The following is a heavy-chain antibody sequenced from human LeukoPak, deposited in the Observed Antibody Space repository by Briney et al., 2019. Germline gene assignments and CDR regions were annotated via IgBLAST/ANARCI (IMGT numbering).Heavy chain of an antibody. CDR2: IRYDGSNK. Sequence: GGSLRLSCAASGFTFSSYGMHWVRQAPGKGLEWVAFIRYDGSNKYYADSVKGRFTISRDNSKNTMYLQMNSLRPEDTAMYYCAKDDGGVATGQFDYWGQGTLVTVSS. CDR1: GFTFSSYG. J-gene: IGHJ4*02. CDR3: AKDDGGVATGQFDY. V-gene: IGHV3-30*02. D-gene: IGHD5-12*01.